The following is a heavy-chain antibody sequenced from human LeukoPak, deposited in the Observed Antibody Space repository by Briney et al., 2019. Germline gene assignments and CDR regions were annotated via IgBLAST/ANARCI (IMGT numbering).Heavy chain of an antibody. CDR2: IYYSGNT. CDR1: GGSISNYY. CDR3: ARRRRSLAVAGGYFDY. Sequence: KPSETLSLTCTVSGGSISNYYWGWIRQAPGKGLEWIGSIYYSGNTYYNSSLKSRVTISVDTSKNQFSLKLSSVTAADTAVYYCARRRRSLAVAGGYFDYWGQGTLVTVSS. J-gene: IGHJ4*02. V-gene: IGHV4-39*07. D-gene: IGHD6-19*01.